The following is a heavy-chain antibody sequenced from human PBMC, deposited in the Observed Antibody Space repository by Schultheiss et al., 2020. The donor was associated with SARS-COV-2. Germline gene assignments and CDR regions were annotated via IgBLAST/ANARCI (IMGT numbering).Heavy chain of an antibody. J-gene: IGHJ6*02. CDR2: IYYSGST. CDR1: GGSFSGYC. CDR3: GRVNYSYYYYGLDV. D-gene: IGHD4-11*01. Sequence: SETLSLTCAVYGGSFSGYCWSWIRQPPGKGLEWIGYIYYSGSTYYNPSLKSRVTISVDRSKNQFSLKLSSVTAADTAVYYCGRVNYSYYYYGLDVWGQGTTVTVSS. V-gene: IGHV4-59*01.